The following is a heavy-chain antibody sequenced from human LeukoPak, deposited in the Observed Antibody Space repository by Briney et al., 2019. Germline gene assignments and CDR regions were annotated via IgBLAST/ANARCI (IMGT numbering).Heavy chain of an antibody. CDR1: GDSVSYESYY. CDR3: AGEGEYGESYS. Sequence: SQTLSLTCAVSGDSVSYESYYWNWIRQAPGKGPEWIGNVYRGRTRLNPAYTSRVAISVDMSKSQVSLSLTSVTVADTAIYYCAGEGEYGESYSWGQGVLVIVSA. J-gene: IGHJ5*02. CDR2: VYRGRT. V-gene: IGHV4-30-2*01. D-gene: IGHD4-17*01.